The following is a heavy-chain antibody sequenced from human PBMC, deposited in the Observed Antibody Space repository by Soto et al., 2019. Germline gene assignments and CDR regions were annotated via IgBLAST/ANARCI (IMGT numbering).Heavy chain of an antibody. Sequence: TGGSLRLSCAASGFILENFGMGWVRQAPGKGLEWISSISGSGFKKYYADSVKGRFTISRDNSKSTVYLELNNLSAEDTAVYHCAKNQGVELVPLATVDWFDPWGQGSVVTVSS. V-gene: IGHV3-23*01. CDR1: GFILENFG. CDR3: AKNQGVELVPLATVDWFDP. CDR2: ISGSGFKK. D-gene: IGHD1-26*01. J-gene: IGHJ5*02.